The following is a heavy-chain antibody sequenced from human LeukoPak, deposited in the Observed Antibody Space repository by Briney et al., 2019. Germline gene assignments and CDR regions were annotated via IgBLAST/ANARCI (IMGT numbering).Heavy chain of an antibody. D-gene: IGHD3-3*01. CDR1: GFTFSSYG. J-gene: IGHJ6*02. Sequence: GRPLRLSCVASGFTFSSYGMHWVRQAPGKGLEWVAVILYDGSNKYNADSVKGRFTISRDNSKNTLYLQMNSLRAEDTAVYYCARGGSRPSYYDFWSGYYLYYYYGMDVWGQGTTVTVSS. CDR3: ARGGSRPSYYDFWSGYYLYYYYGMDV. V-gene: IGHV3-30*03. CDR2: ILYDGSNK.